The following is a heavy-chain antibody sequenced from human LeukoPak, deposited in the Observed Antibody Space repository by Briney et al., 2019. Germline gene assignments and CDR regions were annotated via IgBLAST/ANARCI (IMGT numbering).Heavy chain of an antibody. J-gene: IGHJ4*02. V-gene: IGHV1-24*01. D-gene: IGHD3-22*01. CDR1: GYTLTELS. CDR2: FDPEDGET. CDR3: ATGVRYYDMWGVGN. Sequence: GASVKVSCKVSGYTLTELSMHWVRQAPGKGLEWMGGFDPEDGETIYAQKFQGRVTMTEDTSTDTAYMELSSLRSEDTAVYYCATGVRYYDMWGVGNWGQGTLVTVSS.